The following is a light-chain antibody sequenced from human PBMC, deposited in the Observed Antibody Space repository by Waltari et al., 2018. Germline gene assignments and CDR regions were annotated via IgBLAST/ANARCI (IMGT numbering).Light chain of an antibody. V-gene: IGKV1-39*01. CDR2: AAS. CDR3: QQSSSTPPT. J-gene: IGKJ1*01. CDR1: QSISTY. Sequence: DIQMTQSPSSLSASVGDRVTITCRASQSISTYLHWYPHIPGKAPNLLIYAASTLQGGVPSRFSGSGSGTDFTLTISRLQPEDFATYYCQQSSSTPPTFAQGTKVEVK.